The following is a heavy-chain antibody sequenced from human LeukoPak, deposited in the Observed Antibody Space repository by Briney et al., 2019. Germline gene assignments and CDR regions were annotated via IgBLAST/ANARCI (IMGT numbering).Heavy chain of an antibody. V-gene: IGHV4-61*02. CDR1: GGSISSGSYY. CDR3: AREGIWNFDY. CDR2: IYTCGST. J-gene: IGHJ4*02. D-gene: IGHD1-1*01. Sequence: SETLSLTCTVSGGSISSGSYYWSWIRQPAGKGLEWIGRIYTCGSTNYNPSLKSRVTISVDTSKDQFSLKLSSVTAADTAVYYCAREGIWNFDYWGQGTLVTVSS.